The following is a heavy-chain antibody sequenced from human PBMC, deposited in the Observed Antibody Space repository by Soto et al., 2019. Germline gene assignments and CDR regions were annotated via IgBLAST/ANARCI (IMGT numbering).Heavy chain of an antibody. CDR2: INHSGST. J-gene: IGHJ6*02. D-gene: IGHD3-10*01. V-gene: IGHV4-34*01. CDR3: ARGNGSVRRYYYYYGMDV. Sequence: PSETLSLTCAVYGGSFSGYYLSWIRQPPGKGLEWIGEINHSGSTNYNPSLKSRVTISVDTSKNQFSLKLSSVTAADTAVYYCARGNGSVRRYYYYYGMDVWGQGTTVTVSS. CDR1: GGSFSGYY.